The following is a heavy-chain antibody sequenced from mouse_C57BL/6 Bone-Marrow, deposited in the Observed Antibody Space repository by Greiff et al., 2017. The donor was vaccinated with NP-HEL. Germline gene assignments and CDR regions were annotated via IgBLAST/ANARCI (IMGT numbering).Heavy chain of an antibody. D-gene: IGHD1-1*01. Sequence: VQLQQSGAELARPGASVKLSCKASGYTFTSYGISWVKQRPGQGLEWIGEIYPRSGNTYYNEKFKGKATLTADKSSSTAYMELRSLTAEDSAVYFCARHGSRVDYGGQGTTLTVSS. CDR1: GYTFTSYG. CDR3: ARHGSRVDY. J-gene: IGHJ2*01. CDR2: IYPRSGNT. V-gene: IGHV1-81*01.